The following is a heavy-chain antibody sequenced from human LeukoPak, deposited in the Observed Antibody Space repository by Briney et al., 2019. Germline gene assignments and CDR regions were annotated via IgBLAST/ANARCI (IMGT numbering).Heavy chain of an antibody. D-gene: IGHD6-13*01. V-gene: IGHV1-69*13. Sequence: SVKLSCEASGGTFSSYAISWVRQAPGQGLEWMGGIIPIFGTANYAQKFQGRVTITADESTSTAYMELSSLRSEDTAVYYCARGPGIAAAGGLSGYYFDYWGQGTLVTVSS. CDR2: IIPIFGTA. J-gene: IGHJ4*02. CDR1: GGTFSSYA. CDR3: ARGPGIAAAGGLSGYYFDY.